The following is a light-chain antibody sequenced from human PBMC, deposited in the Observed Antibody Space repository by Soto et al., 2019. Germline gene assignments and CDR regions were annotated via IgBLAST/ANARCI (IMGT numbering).Light chain of an antibody. CDR3: QQYHNWPIT. V-gene: IGKV3-15*01. Sequence: EIGMTQAPATRSMSPRESATLSCRASQSVSSNLAWHQQKPGQAPRILMYDASTRATGISARFSGSGSGTEFTLTISSLQSEDFAVYYCQQYHNWPITFGQGTRLEIK. J-gene: IGKJ5*01. CDR1: QSVSSN. CDR2: DAS.